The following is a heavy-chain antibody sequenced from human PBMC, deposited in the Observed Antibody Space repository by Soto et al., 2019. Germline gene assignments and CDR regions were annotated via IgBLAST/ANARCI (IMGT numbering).Heavy chain of an antibody. CDR1: GFTFSSHS. D-gene: IGHD2-15*01. J-gene: IGHJ6*02. Sequence: GGSLRLSCAASGFTFSSHSINWVRQAPGKGLEWVSCISGSGATKYYADSVKGRFTISRDNARNSLYLQMSSLSDEDTAVYYCARGKGKSTLLVVPIYGMDVWGQGTTVTVSS. CDR2: ISGSGATK. V-gene: IGHV3-48*02. CDR3: ARGKGKSTLLVVPIYGMDV.